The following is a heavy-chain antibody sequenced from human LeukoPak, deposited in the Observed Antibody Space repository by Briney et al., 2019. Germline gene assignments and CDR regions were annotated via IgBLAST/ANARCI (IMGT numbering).Heavy chain of an antibody. CDR2: INPNSGGT. Sequence: ASVKVSCKASGYTFTSYYMHWVRQAPGQGLEWMGWINPNSGGTNYAQRFQGRVTMTRDTSISTAYMELSRLTADDTALYYCARSSLLRGLDVWGKGTTVTISS. CDR1: GYTFTSYY. CDR3: ARSSLLRGLDV. D-gene: IGHD3-10*01. V-gene: IGHV1-2*02. J-gene: IGHJ6*04.